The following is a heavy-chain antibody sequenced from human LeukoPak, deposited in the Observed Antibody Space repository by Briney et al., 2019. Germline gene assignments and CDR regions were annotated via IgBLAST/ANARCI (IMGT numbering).Heavy chain of an antibody. Sequence: PSETLSLTCTVSGGSISSSSYYWGWIRQPPGKGLEWIGSIYYSGSTYYNPSLKSRVTISVDTSKNQFSLKLSSVTAADTAVYYCARLRGAAPGYWGQGTLVTVSS. CDR3: ARLRGAAPGY. D-gene: IGHD6-25*01. CDR2: IYYSGST. J-gene: IGHJ4*02. V-gene: IGHV4-39*07. CDR1: GGSISSSSYY.